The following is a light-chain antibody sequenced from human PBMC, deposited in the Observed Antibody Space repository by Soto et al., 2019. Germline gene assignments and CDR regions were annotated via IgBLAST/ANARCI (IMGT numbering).Light chain of an antibody. J-gene: IGLJ2*01. Sequence: QSALTQPASVSGSTGQSITISCTGSSSDIGHYNFVSWYQHHPGKAPKLIIYDVSDRPSGVSNRFSGSKSGNTASLTSSGLQAEDEADYYCSSYATNRDVLFGGGTKVTVL. CDR2: DVS. CDR1: SSDIGHYNF. V-gene: IGLV2-14*03. CDR3: SSYATNRDVL.